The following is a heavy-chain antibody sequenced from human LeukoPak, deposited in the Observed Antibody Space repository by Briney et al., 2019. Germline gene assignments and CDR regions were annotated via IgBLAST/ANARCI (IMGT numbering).Heavy chain of an antibody. Sequence: PGGSLRLSCAAWGFTFDDYGMSWVRQAPGKGLEWVSGINWNCGSTVYADSVKGRFTISRDNAKNPLYLQLQSLRAEDTALYYCARVYYDSSGYYPPVGAFDIWGQGTMVTVSS. D-gene: IGHD3-22*01. J-gene: IGHJ3*02. V-gene: IGHV3-20*04. CDR2: INWNCGST. CDR3: ARVYYDSSGYYPPVGAFDI. CDR1: GFTFDDYG.